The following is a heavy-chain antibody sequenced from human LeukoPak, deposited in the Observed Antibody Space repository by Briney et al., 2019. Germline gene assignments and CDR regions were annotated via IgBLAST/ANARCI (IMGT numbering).Heavy chain of an antibody. D-gene: IGHD3-10*01. CDR2: IYTSGST. J-gene: IGHJ5*02. Sequence: SETLSLTCTVYGGSISSYYWSWIRQPAGKGLEWIGRIYTSGSTNYNPSLKSRVTMSVDTSKNQFSLKLSSVTAADTAVYYCAKAGEDGSGPNWFDPWGQGTLVPVSS. CDR1: GGSISSYY. V-gene: IGHV4-4*07. CDR3: AKAGEDGSGPNWFDP.